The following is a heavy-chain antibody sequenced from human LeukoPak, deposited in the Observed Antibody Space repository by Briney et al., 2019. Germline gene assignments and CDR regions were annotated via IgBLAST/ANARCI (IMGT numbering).Heavy chain of an antibody. CDR1: GFTFSSYS. CDR2: ISSSSSTI. V-gene: IGHV3-48*01. J-gene: IGHJ6*03. D-gene: IGHD5-24*01. Sequence: GGSLRLSCAASGFTFSSYSMNWVRQAPGKGLEWVSYISSSSSTIYYADSVKGRFTISRDNSKNTLYLQMNSLRAEDTGVYYCARALHSYSYYIAVWGKGTTVTVSS. CDR3: ARALHSYSYYIAV.